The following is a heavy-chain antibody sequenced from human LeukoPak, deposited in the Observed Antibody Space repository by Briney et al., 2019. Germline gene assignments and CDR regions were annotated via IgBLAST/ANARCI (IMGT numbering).Heavy chain of an antibody. V-gene: IGHV4-59*11. D-gene: IGHD5-24*01. CDR1: GGSIKSHF. J-gene: IGHJ4*02. Sequence: KPSETLSLTCTVSGGSIKSHFWSWVRQPPGKRLEWIGYIFHSGSTNYNPSLKSRVTISVDTSKNQFSLKLSSVTAADTAVYYCARDRRDGYNYDFDYWGQGTLVTVSS. CDR3: ARDRRDGYNYDFDY. CDR2: IFHSGST.